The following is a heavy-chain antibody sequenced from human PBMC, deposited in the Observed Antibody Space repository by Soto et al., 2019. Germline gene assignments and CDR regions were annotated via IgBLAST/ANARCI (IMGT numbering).Heavy chain of an antibody. CDR1: GFTFSSYG. CDR3: AKGGMVRGAIIKYYYYCMDG. V-gene: IGHV3-30*18. J-gene: IGHJ6*03. CDR2: ISYDGSKK. D-gene: IGHD3-10*01. Sequence: PGGSLRLSCAASGFTFSSYGMHWVRQAPGKGLEWVAVISYDGSKKYYADSVKGRFTISRDNSKNTLYLQMNSLRAEDTAVYYCAKGGMVRGAIIKYYYYCMDGWGKGTTVTVSS.